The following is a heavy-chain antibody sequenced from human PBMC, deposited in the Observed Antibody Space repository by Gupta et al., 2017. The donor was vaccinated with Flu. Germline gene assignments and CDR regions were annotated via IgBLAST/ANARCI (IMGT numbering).Heavy chain of an antibody. D-gene: IGHD3-22*01. Sequence: VRQAPGKGLEWVANIKQDGRKKYFVDSVKGRFTISRDNAKNSLYLQMDSLRAEDTAVYYCARGRYNYETSGSHLLAYWGQGTLVTVSS. J-gene: IGHJ4*02. V-gene: IGHV3-7*01. CDR3: ARGRYNYETSGSHLLAY. CDR2: IKQDGRKK.